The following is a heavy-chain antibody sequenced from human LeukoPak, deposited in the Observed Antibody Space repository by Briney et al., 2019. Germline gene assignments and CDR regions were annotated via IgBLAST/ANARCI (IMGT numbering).Heavy chain of an antibody. CDR1: GYTFTSYG. V-gene: IGHV1-69*04. J-gene: IGHJ6*02. CDR3: ARDLTTVVTIYGMDV. CDR2: IIPILGIA. Sequence: SVKVSCKASGYTFTSYGISWVRQAPGQGLEWMGRIIPILGIANYAQKFQGRVTITADKSTSTAYMELSSLRSEDTAVYYCARDLTTVVTIYGMDVWGQGTTVTVSS. D-gene: IGHD4-17*01.